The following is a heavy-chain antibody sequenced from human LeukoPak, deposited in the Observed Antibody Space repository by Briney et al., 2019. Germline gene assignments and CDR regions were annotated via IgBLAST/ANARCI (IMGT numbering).Heavy chain of an antibody. CDR3: VKDIQLST. CDR2: IGSSGGST. D-gene: IGHD5-24*01. J-gene: IGHJ3*01. Sequence: PGGSLRLSCAASGFTFINAWMTWVRQAPGKGLEWVSLIGSSGGSTYYADSVKGRFTISRDNFNHTLSLQMNSLRVEDTAIYYCVKDIQLSTWGLGTMVTVSS. CDR1: GFTFINAW. V-gene: IGHV3-23*01.